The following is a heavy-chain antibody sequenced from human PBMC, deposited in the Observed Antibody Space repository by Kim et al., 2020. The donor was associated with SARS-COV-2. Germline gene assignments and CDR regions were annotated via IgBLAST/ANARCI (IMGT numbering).Heavy chain of an antibody. CDR3: ASFYYDSSGYYYFDY. Sequence: SVKVSCKASGGTFSSYAISWVRQAPGQGLEWMGGIIPIFGTANYAQKFQGRVTITADESTSTAYMELSSLRSEDTAVYYCASFYYDSSGYYYFDYWGQGTLVTVSS. V-gene: IGHV1-69*13. CDR1: GGTFSSYA. CDR2: IIPIFGTA. J-gene: IGHJ4*02. D-gene: IGHD3-22*01.